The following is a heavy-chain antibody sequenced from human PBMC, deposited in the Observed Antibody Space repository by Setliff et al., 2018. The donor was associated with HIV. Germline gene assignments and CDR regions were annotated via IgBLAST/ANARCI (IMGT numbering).Heavy chain of an antibody. V-gene: IGHV4-61*02. J-gene: IGHJ3*02. D-gene: IGHD6-19*01. Sequence: PSETLSLTCTVSGDSISSGGYYWSWIRQPAGQGLEWIGRIYPSGNTNYNPSTNYNPSLTSRITISLETSRNQFSLRVTSVTATDTAVYYCTRQSPVAGSGAFDIWGQGTMVTVSS. CDR1: GDSISSGGYY. CDR3: TRQSPVAGSGAFDI. CDR2: IYPSGNT.